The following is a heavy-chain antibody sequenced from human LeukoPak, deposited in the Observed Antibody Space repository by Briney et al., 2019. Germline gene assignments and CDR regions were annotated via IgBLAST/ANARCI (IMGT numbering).Heavy chain of an antibody. CDR3: AREPRPRYCSSTSCQTVWYFDL. CDR2: IIPIFGTA. D-gene: IGHD2-2*01. CDR1: GGTFSSYA. V-gene: IGHV1-69*01. J-gene: IGHJ2*01. Sequence: GSSVKVSFKASGGTFSSYAISWVRQAPGQGLEWMGGIIPIFGTANYAQKFQGRVTITADESTSTAYMELSSLRSEDTAVYYCAREPRPRYCSSTSCQTVWYFDLWGRGTLVTVSS.